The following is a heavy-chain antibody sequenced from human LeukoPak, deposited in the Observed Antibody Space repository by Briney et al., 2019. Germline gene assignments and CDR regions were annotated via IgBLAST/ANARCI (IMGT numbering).Heavy chain of an antibody. J-gene: IGHJ4*02. V-gene: IGHV1-2*02. CDR1: GYTFTGYY. D-gene: IGHD6-19*01. Sequence: GASVKVSCKASGYTFTGYYMHWVRQAPGQGLEWMGWINPNSGDTNYAQKFQGRVTMTRDTSISTAYMELSRLRSDDTAVYYCARGIAVAGTEDYWGQGTLVTVSS. CDR3: ARGIAVAGTEDY. CDR2: INPNSGDT.